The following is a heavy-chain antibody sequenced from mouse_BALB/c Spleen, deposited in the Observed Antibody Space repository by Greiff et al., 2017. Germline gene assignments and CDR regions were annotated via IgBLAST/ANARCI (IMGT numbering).Heavy chain of an antibody. D-gene: IGHD2-3*01. J-gene: IGHJ4*01. CDR3: ARSFDGYPMDY. V-gene: IGHV5-12-1*01. CDR2: ISSGGGST. CDR1: GFAFSSYD. Sequence: EVQRVASGGGLVKPGGSLKLSCAASGFAFSSYDMSWVRQTPEKRLEWVAYISSGGGSTYYPDTVKGRFTISRDNAKNTLYLQMSSLKSEDTAMYYCARSFDGYPMDYWGQGTSVTVSS.